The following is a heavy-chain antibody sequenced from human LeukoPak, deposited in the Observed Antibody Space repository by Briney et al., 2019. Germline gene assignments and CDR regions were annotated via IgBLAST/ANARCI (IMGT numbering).Heavy chain of an antibody. J-gene: IGHJ2*01. Sequence: PGGSLRLSCAASGFSFSDYYMGWIRQAPGKGLEWISYMSDSGNSKHYADSVTGRFTISRDNPRNSLYLQMNSLRVDDTAVYYCARDPSIGNAVWYFDLWGRGTLVTVSS. CDR1: GFSFSDYY. D-gene: IGHD1-1*01. CDR2: MSDSGNSK. CDR3: ARDPSIGNAVWYFDL. V-gene: IGHV3-11*04.